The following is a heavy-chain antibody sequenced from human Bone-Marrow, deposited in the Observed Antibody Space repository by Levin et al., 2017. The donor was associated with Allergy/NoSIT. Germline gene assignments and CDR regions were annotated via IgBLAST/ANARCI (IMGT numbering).Heavy chain of an antibody. CDR3: AKDHIAVAGTGYFDY. D-gene: IGHD6-19*01. J-gene: IGHJ4*02. Sequence: GGSLRLSCAASGFTFSSYGMHWVRQAPGKGLEWVAVISYDGSNKYYADSVKGRFTISRDNSKNTLYLQMNSLRAEDTAVYYCAKDHIAVAGTGYFDYWGQGTLVTVSS. CDR1: GFTFSSYG. CDR2: ISYDGSNK. V-gene: IGHV3-30*18.